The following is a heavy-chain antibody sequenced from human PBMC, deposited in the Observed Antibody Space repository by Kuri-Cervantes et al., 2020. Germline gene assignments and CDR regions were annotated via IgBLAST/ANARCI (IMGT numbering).Heavy chain of an antibody. D-gene: IGHD3-22*01. CDR1: GGSISSYY. J-gene: IGHJ5*02. Sequence: GSLRLSCTVSGGSISSYYWSWIRQPPGKGREWIGYIYYSGSTNYNPSLKSRVTISVDTSKKQFSLKLSSVTAADTAVYYCARDPSMIVVVMMFDPWGQGTLVTVSS. CDR2: IYYSGST. CDR3: ARDPSMIVVVMMFDP. V-gene: IGHV4-59*01.